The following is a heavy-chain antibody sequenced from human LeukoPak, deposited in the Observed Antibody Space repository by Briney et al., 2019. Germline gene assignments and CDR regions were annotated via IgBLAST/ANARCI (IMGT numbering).Heavy chain of an antibody. Sequence: SQTLSLTCTVSGGSISSGGYYWRWIRQHPGKGLERIGYIYYSGSTYYNPSLTSRVTISVDTSKNQFSLKLSSVTAADTAVYYCARLWFGELLSHFETWGQGTLVTVSS. D-gene: IGHD3-10*01. CDR1: GGSISSGGYY. CDR2: IYYSGST. J-gene: IGHJ5*02. V-gene: IGHV4-31*03. CDR3: ARLWFGELLSHFET.